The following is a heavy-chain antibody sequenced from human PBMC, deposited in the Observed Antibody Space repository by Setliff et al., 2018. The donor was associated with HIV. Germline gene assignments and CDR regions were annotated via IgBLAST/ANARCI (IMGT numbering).Heavy chain of an antibody. J-gene: IGHJ4*02. V-gene: IGHV1-18*01. CDR2: ISAYNGNT. CDR1: GYTFTSYG. Sequence: ASVMVSCKASGYTFTSYGISWVRQAPGQGLEWMGWISAYNGNTNYAQKLQGRVTMTADTSTSTAYMELRSLRSDDTAVYYCAVDGYYAGGVGYWGQGTLVTVSS. D-gene: IGHD4-17*01. CDR3: AVDGYYAGGVGY.